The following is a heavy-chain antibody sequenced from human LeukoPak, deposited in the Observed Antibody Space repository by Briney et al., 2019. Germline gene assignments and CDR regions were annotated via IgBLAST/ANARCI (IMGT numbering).Heavy chain of an antibody. CDR1: GYTFTGYY. V-gene: IGHV1-2*02. J-gene: IGHJ4*02. CDR3: ARWSRDGYNWI. D-gene: IGHD5-24*01. CDR2: INPNSGGT. Sequence: ASVKVSCKASGYTFTGYYMHWVRQAPGQGLEWMGWINPNSGGTNYAQKFQGRVTMTRDTSISTAYMELSSLKASDTAMYYCARWSRDGYNWIWGQGTLVTVSS.